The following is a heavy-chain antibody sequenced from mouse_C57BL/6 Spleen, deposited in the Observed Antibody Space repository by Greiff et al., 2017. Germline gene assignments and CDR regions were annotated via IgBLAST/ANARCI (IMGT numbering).Heavy chain of an antibody. CDR2: IDPSDSYT. J-gene: IGHJ2*01. CDR3: ARGFTITTSYYFDY. D-gene: IGHD1-2*01. V-gene: IGHV1-59*01. Sequence: QVQLQQPGAELVRPGTSVKLSCKASGYTFTSYWMHWVKQRPGQGLEWIGVIDPSDSYTNYNQKFKGKATLTVDTSSSTAYMQLSSLTSEDSAVYYCARGFTITTSYYFDYWGQGTTLTVSS. CDR1: GYTFTSYW.